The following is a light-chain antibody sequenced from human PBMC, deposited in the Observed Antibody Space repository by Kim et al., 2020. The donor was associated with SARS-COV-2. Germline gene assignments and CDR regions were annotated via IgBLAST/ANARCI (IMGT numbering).Light chain of an antibody. V-gene: IGLV6-57*04. CDR3: QSYDSSKRGWV. CDR1: SGSIASNY. J-gene: IGLJ3*02. Sequence: NFMLTQPHSVSESPGKTVTISCTRSSGSIASNYVQWYQQRPGSAPTTVIYEDNQRPSGVPDRFSGSIDSSSNSASLTISGLKTEDEADYYCQSYDSSKRGWVFGGGTQLTVL. CDR2: EDN.